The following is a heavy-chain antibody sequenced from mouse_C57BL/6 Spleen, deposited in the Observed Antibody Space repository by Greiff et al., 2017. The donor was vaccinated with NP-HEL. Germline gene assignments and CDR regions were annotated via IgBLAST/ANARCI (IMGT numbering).Heavy chain of an antibody. CDR3: ARVSGTGKDYFDY. J-gene: IGHJ2*01. Sequence: EVMLVESGGGLVKPGGSLKLSCAASGFTFSSYAMSWVRQTPEKRLEWVATISDGGSYTYYPDNVQGRCTIYRENAKNNLYLQMSHLKSEDTAMYYCARVSGTGKDYFDYWGKGTTLTVSS. CDR1: GFTFSSYA. CDR2: ISDGGSYT. D-gene: IGHD4-1*01. V-gene: IGHV5-4*03.